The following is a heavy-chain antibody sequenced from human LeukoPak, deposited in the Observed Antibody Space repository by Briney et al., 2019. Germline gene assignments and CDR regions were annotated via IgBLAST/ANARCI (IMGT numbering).Heavy chain of an antibody. Sequence: GGSLGLSCAASGFTFGNYWMHWVRQAPGKGLVWVSRINSGGSSTSYADSVKGRFTVSRDNAKNTLYLQLNSLRAEDSAVYYCARVDSSGYYDAFDIWGPGTMVTVS. J-gene: IGHJ3*02. D-gene: IGHD3-22*01. V-gene: IGHV3-74*01. CDR2: INSGGSST. CDR3: ARVDSSGYYDAFDI. CDR1: GFTFGNYW.